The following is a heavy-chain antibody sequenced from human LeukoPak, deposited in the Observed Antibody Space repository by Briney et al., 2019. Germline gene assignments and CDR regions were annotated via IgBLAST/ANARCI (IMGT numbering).Heavy chain of an antibody. CDR3: AKRLGYYDSSEGYFDQ. CDR1: GFTFSSFC. Sequence: GGSLRLSCAASGFTFSSFCMHWVRQAPGKGLEWVAGISYDGSYKNYVDSVKGRFTISRDISKNPMYLQMNSLRAEDTDVYYCAKRLGYYDSSEGYFDQWGQGTLVTVSS. V-gene: IGHV3-30*18. D-gene: IGHD3-22*01. CDR2: ISYDGSYK. J-gene: IGHJ4*02.